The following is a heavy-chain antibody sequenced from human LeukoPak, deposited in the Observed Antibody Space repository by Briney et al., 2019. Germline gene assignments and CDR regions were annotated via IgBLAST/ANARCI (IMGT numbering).Heavy chain of an antibody. J-gene: IGHJ4*02. CDR3: ARQREMTTIFTALGY. D-gene: IGHD5-24*01. CDR1: GFTFSSYA. Sequence: GRSLRLSCAASGFTFSSYAMHWVRQAPGKGLEWVAVISYDGSNKYYADSVKGRFTISRDNAKNSLYLQMNSLRGEDTAVYYCARQREMTTIFTALGYWGQGTLVTVSS. CDR2: ISYDGSNK. V-gene: IGHV3-30*04.